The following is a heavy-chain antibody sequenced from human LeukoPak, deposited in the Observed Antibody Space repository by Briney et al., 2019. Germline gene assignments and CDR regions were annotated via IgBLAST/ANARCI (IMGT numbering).Heavy chain of an antibody. J-gene: IGHJ6*03. CDR1: GGSISSYY. D-gene: IGHD6-6*01. CDR3: ARTRIAAHYYYYMDV. V-gene: IGHV4-59*01. Sequence: SETLSLTCTVSGGSISSYYWSWIRQPPGKGLEWIGYIYYSGSTNYNPSLKSRVTISVDTSKNQFSLRLGSVTAADTAVYYCARTRIAAHYYYYMDVWGKGTTVTVSS. CDR2: IYYSGST.